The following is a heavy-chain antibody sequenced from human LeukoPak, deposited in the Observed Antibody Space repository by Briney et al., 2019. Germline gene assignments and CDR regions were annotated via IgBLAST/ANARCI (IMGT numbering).Heavy chain of an antibody. V-gene: IGHV1-18*01. CDR1: GYTFTSYG. Sequence: RVASVKVSSKASGYTFTSYGISWVRQAPGQGLEWMGWISAYNGNTNYAQKLQGRVTMTTDTSTSTAYMELRSLRSDDTAVYYCARGYYYDSSGYYYVRHLDYWGQGTLVTVSS. CDR3: ARGYYYDSSGYYYVRHLDY. J-gene: IGHJ4*02. D-gene: IGHD3-22*01. CDR2: ISAYNGNT.